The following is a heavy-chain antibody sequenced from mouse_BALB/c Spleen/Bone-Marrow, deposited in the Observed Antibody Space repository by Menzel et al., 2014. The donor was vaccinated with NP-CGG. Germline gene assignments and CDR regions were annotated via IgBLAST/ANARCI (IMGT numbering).Heavy chain of an antibody. CDR1: GYTFTTYT. V-gene: IGHV1-4*01. Sequence: AQLQQSGAELARPGASVKMSCRASGYTFTTYTIHWVRQRPGQGLEWIGYINPSSGYTNYIQKFKDKATLTADKSSSTAYMQLSSLTSEDSAVYYCARRDDGYVFFDYWGQGTTLTVSS. CDR3: ARRDDGYVFFDY. D-gene: IGHD2-3*01. CDR2: INPSSGYT. J-gene: IGHJ2*01.